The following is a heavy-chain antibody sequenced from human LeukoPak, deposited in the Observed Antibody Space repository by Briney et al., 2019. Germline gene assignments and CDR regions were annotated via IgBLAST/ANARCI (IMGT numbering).Heavy chain of an antibody. CDR3: ARDSSSFDY. CDR2: IYHRGST. Sequence: SETLSLTCTVSGYSISSGYYWGWIRQPPGKGLEWIGSIYHRGSTYYNPSLKSRVTISVDTSKNQFSLKLSSVTAADTAVYYCARDSSSFDYWGQGTLVTVSS. V-gene: IGHV4-38-2*02. J-gene: IGHJ4*02. CDR1: GYSISSGYY.